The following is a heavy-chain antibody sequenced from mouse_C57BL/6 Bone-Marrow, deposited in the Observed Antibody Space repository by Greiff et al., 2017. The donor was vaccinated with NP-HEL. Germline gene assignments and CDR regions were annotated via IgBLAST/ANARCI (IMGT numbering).Heavy chain of an antibody. CDR2: IYPRSGNT. CDR1: GYTFTSYG. V-gene: IGHV1-81*01. Sequence: QVQLKESGAELARPGASVKLSCKASGYTFTSYGISWVKQRTGQGLEWIGEIYPRSGNTYYNEKFKGKATLTADKSSSTAYMELRSLTSEDSAVYFCAKSDSSGPYYFGYWGQGTTLTVSS. J-gene: IGHJ2*01. D-gene: IGHD3-2*02. CDR3: AKSDSSGPYYFGY.